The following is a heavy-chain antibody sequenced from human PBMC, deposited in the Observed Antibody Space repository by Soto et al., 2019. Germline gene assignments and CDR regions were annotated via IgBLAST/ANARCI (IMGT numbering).Heavy chain of an antibody. CDR2: IYYSGST. V-gene: IGHV4-39*01. Sequence: LAAQSLTCTVSGGSISSSSYYWGWIRQPPGKGLEWIGSIYYSGSTYYNPSLKSRVTISVDTSKNQFSLKLSSVTAADTAVYYCARLASLYYYYGMDVWGQGTTGTVSS. CDR3: ARLASLYYYYGMDV. D-gene: IGHD6-6*01. CDR1: GGSISSSSYY. J-gene: IGHJ6*02.